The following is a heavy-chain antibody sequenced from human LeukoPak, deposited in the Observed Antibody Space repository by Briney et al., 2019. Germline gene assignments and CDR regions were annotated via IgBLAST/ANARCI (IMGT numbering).Heavy chain of an antibody. D-gene: IGHD6-6*01. CDR1: GGTFSSYA. V-gene: IGHV1-69*05. CDR3: ARGRGIAAPYFGWFDP. CDR2: IIPIFGTA. Sequence: GSSVKVSCKASGGTFSSYAISWVRQAPGQGLEWMGGIIPIFGTANYAQKFQGRVTITTDESTSTAYMELSSLRSEDTAVYYCARGRGIAAPYFGWFDPWGQGTLVTVSS. J-gene: IGHJ5*02.